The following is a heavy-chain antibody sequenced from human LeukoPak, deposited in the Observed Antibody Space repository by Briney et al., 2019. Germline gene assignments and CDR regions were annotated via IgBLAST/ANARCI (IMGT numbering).Heavy chain of an antibody. CDR1: GFTFSSSA. CDR3: AKRYYDSSPYTDS. Sequence: GGSLRLSCAGSGFTFSSSAMNWVRQAPGKGLEWVSGISGSGGSTYYADTVKGRFTISRDNSKNTLYLQMNSLRADDTAVYYCAKRYYDSSPYTDSWGQGTLVTVSS. J-gene: IGHJ5*01. CDR2: ISGSGGST. D-gene: IGHD3-22*01. V-gene: IGHV3-23*01.